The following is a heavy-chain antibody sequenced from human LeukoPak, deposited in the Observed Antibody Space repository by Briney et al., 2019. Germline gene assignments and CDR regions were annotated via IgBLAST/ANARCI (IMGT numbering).Heavy chain of an antibody. CDR2: IYNDGSTT. Sequence: GGSLRLSCAASGFMFSKSWMHWVRQVPGKGLVWVARIYNDGSTTNYADSVKGRFTISRDNSKNTLFLQMNSLRAEDTAVYYCARSNYYDSRSWGFDIWGQGTMVTVSS. D-gene: IGHD3-22*01. V-gene: IGHV3-74*01. CDR1: GFMFSKSW. J-gene: IGHJ3*02. CDR3: ARSNYYDSRSWGFDI.